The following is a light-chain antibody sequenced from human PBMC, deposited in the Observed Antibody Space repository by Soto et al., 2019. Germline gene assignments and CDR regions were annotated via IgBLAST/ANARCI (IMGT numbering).Light chain of an antibody. Sequence: EIVLTQSPATLSLSPGERATLSCRASQSGSNYLAWFQQKPGQAPRLLLYDASNRATGIPARFSGSGSGTDFTLTISSLEPEDFAVYYCQQRSIWPPYTFGQGTKLEIK. CDR2: DAS. CDR1: QSGSNY. CDR3: QQRSIWPPYT. J-gene: IGKJ2*01. V-gene: IGKV3-11*01.